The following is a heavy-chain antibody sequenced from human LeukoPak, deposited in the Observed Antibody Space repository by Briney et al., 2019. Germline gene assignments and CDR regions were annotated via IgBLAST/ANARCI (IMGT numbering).Heavy chain of an antibody. CDR1: EFSVSRNY. CDR3: ASPVTVVTPHDAVDI. V-gene: IGHV3-66*01. J-gene: IGHJ3*02. D-gene: IGHD4-23*01. CDR2: MYAGGSA. Sequence: GGSLRLSCAAPEFSVSRNYMSWVRQAPGKGLEWVSVMYAGGSAYYADSVKGRFVISRDNSKNTLSLQLNSLRAEDTAVYYCASPVTVVTPHDAVDIWGQGTMVTVSS.